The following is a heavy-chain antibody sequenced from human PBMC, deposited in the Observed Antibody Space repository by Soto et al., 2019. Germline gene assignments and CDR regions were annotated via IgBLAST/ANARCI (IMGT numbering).Heavy chain of an antibody. V-gene: IGHV3-7*01. Sequence: ETLSLTCTVSGGSISSYYWSWVRQAPGKGLEWVGHMKPDGSEEYYGDSVKGRFTISRDNAKNSLYLQMNSLGPEDTAVYYCARDGPTERYWGQGTLVTVSS. CDR2: MKPDGSEE. CDR1: GGSISSYY. CDR3: ARDGPTERY. J-gene: IGHJ1*01.